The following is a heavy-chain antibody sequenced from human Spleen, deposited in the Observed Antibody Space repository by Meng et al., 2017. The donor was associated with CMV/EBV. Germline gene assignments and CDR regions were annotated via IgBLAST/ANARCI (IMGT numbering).Heavy chain of an antibody. J-gene: IGHJ5*02. Sequence: ASVKVSCKASGYTFAGYFMHWVRQAPGQGLEWMGWISPNTGVTKFAQKFQGRVTLTRDTSISTVYMELSRLRSDDTAVYYCASQGPYCSSTSCRGYWFDPWGQGTLVTVSS. CDR1: GYTFAGYF. CDR2: ISPNTGVT. CDR3: ASQGPYCSSTSCRGYWFDP. V-gene: IGHV1-2*02. D-gene: IGHD2-2*01.